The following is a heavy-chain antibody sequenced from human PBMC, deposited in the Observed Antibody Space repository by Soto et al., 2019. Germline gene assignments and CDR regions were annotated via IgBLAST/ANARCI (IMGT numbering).Heavy chain of an antibody. CDR1: GGSISSYY. J-gene: IGHJ4*02. D-gene: IGHD3-22*01. V-gene: IGHV4-59*01. CDR2: IYYSGST. Sequence: PSETLSLTCTVSGGSISSYYWSWIRQAPGKGLEWIGYIYYSGSTNYNPSLKSRVTISVDTSKNQFSLKLSSVTAADTAVYYCARSPLYYYDRSGYYVLGYFDYWGQGTLVPVSS. CDR3: ARSPLYYYDRSGYYVLGYFDY.